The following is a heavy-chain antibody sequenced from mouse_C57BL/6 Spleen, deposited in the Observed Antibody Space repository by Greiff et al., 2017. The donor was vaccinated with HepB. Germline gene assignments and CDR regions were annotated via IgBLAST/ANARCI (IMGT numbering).Heavy chain of an antibody. CDR2: ISDGGSYT. J-gene: IGHJ3*01. CDR1: GFTFSSYA. D-gene: IGHD3-1*01. CDR3: ARGRAAY. Sequence: EVKVEESGGGLVKPGGSLKLSCAASGFTFSSYAMSWVRQTPEKRLEWVATISDGGSYTYYPDNVKGRFTISRDNAKNNLYLQMSHLKSEDTAMYYCARGRAAYWGQGTLVTVSA. V-gene: IGHV5-4*03.